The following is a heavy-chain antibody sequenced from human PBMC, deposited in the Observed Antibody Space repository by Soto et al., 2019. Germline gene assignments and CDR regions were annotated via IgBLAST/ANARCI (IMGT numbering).Heavy chain of an antibody. J-gene: IGHJ2*01. CDR3: ARDAVPPVIAAAGPGLLDP. Sequence: SVKVSCKASGGTFSSYAISWVRQAPGQGLEWMGGIIPIFGTANYAQKFQGRVTITADESTSTAYMELSSLRSEDTAVYYCARDAVPPVIAAAGPGLLDPGGR. V-gene: IGHV1-69*13. D-gene: IGHD6-13*01. CDR1: GGTFSSYA. CDR2: IIPIFGTA.